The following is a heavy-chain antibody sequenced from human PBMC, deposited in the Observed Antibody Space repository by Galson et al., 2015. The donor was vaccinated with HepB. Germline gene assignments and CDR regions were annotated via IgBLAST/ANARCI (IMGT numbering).Heavy chain of an antibody. V-gene: IGHV3-30*02. Sequence: SLRLSCAASGFTFSSYGMHWVRQAPGKGLEWVAFIRYDGSNKYYADSVKGRFTISRDNSKNTLYLQMNSLRAEGTAVYYCAKLPVGAMRGPRDYYYGMDVWGQGTTVTVSS. CDR3: AKLPVGAMRGPRDYYYGMDV. CDR1: GFTFSSYG. CDR2: IRYDGSNK. D-gene: IGHD1-26*01. J-gene: IGHJ6*02.